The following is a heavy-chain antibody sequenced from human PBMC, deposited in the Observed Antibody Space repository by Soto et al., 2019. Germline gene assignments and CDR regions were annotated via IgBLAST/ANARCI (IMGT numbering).Heavy chain of an antibody. CDR1: GFTFSSYS. D-gene: IGHD5-12*01. CDR2: ISLGSSSSI. CDR3: ARDKGYSGYAADY. V-gene: IGHV3-48*02. J-gene: IGHJ4*02. Sequence: DVQLVESGGGLVQPGGSLRLSCAASGFTFSSYSMNWVRQAPGKGLEWVSYISLGSSSSIYYADSVKGRFTISRDNAKNSLYLQMNGLRDEDTAVYYCARDKGYSGYAADYWGQGTLVTVS.